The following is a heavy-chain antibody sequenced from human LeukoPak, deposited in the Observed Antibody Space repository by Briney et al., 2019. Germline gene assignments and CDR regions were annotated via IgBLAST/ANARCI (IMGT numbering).Heavy chain of an antibody. D-gene: IGHD3-22*01. CDR2: INPSGATT. V-gene: IGHV1-46*01. CDR1: GYTFTSCY. J-gene: IGHJ4*02. Sequence: GASVKVSCKATGYTFTSCYMHWLRQAPGQGLEWMGVINPSGATTTYAQKFQGRVTMARDTSTKTVYMELSSLRSEDTALYYCARDYYDSSGYSYFLYWGQGTLVTVSS. CDR3: ARDYYDSSGYSYFLY.